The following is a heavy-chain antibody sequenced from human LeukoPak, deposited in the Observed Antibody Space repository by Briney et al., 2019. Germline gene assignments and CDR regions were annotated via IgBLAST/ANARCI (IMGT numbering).Heavy chain of an antibody. Sequence: GASVKVSCKASGYTFSSYYMHWVRQAPGQGLEWMGIINPSGGSTSYAQKFQGRVTMTRDMSTSTVYMELSSLRSEDTAMYYCARAGRYLDWLVQGALDYWGQGTLVTVSS. CDR2: INPSGGST. V-gene: IGHV1-46*01. D-gene: IGHD3-9*01. J-gene: IGHJ4*02. CDR3: ARAGRYLDWLVQGALDY. CDR1: GYTFSSYY.